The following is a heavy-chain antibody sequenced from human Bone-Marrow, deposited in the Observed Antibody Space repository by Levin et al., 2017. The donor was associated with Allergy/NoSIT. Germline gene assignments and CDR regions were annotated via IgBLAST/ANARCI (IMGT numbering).Heavy chain of an antibody. D-gene: IGHD2-15*01. J-gene: IGHJ3*02. CDR1: GFTFSDYY. CDR2: ISSSGSTI. V-gene: IGHV3-11*01. Sequence: KAGGSLRLSCAASGFTFSDYYMSWIRQAPGKGLEWVSYISSSGSTIYYADSVKGRFTISRDNAKNSLYLQMNSLRAEDTAVYYCARTIRAAHHDAFDIWGQGTMVTVSS. CDR3: ARTIRAAHHDAFDI.